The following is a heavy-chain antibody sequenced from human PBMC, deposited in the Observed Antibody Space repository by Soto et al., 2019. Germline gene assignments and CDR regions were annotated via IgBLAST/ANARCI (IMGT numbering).Heavy chain of an antibody. D-gene: IGHD2-2*01. CDR3: ARDGGGVVVPAADWYFDL. V-gene: IGHV1-69*04. CDR2: IIPILGIA. Sequence: QVQLVHSGAEVKKPGSSVKVSCKASGGTFSSYTISWVRQAPGQGLEWMGRIIPILGIANYAQKFQGRVTITADKSTSTAYMELSSLRSEATAVYYCARDGGGVVVPAADWYFDLWGRGTLVTVSS. J-gene: IGHJ2*01. CDR1: GGTFSSYT.